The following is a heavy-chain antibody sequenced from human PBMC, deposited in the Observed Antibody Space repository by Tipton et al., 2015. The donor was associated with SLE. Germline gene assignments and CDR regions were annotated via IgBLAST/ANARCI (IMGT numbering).Heavy chain of an antibody. CDR3: ARVRGSASSWYFDL. J-gene: IGHJ2*01. CDR1: GGSISSSSYY. V-gene: IGHV4-39*07. D-gene: IGHD6-6*01. Sequence: TLSLTCTVSGGSISSSSYYWGWIRQPPGKGLEWIGSIYYSGSTNYNPSLKSRVTISVDTSKNQFSLKLSSVTAADTAVYYCARVRGSASSWYFDLWGRGTVVTVSS. CDR2: IYYSGST.